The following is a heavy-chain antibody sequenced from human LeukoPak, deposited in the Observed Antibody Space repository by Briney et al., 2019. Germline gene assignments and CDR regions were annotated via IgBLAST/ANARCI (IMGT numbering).Heavy chain of an antibody. CDR3: ATLLLSSWYPRWFDP. Sequence: ASVKVSCKVSGYTLTELSMHWVRQAPGKGLEWMGGFDPEDGETIYAQKFQGRVTMTEDTSTDTAYMELSSLRSEDTAVYYCATLLLSSWYPRWFDPWGQGILVTVSS. V-gene: IGHV1-24*01. D-gene: IGHD6-13*01. J-gene: IGHJ5*02. CDR1: GYTLTELS. CDR2: FDPEDGET.